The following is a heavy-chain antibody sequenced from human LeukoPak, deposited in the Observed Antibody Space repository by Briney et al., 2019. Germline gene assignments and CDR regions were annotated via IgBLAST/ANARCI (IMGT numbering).Heavy chain of an antibody. J-gene: IGHJ4*02. CDR3: ARLFNWNGLY. Sequence: PGGSLRLSCAASGFTFSSYEMNWVRQAPGKGLEWVSYISSSGSNIYYADSVKGRFTISRDNAKNSLYLQMNSLRAEDTAVYYCARLFNWNGLYWGQGTLVTVSS. CDR1: GFTFSSYE. D-gene: IGHD1-20*01. CDR2: ISSSGSNI. V-gene: IGHV3-48*03.